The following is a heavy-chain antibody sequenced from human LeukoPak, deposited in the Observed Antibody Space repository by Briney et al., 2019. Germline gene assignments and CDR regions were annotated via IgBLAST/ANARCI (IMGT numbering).Heavy chain of an antibody. D-gene: IGHD3-3*01. CDR2: IYTSGST. CDR1: GGSISSGSYY. Sequence: PSETLSLTCTVSGGSISSGSYYWSWIRQPAGKGLEWIGRIYTSGSTNYNPSLESRVTISVDTSKNQFSLKLSSVTAADPAVYYCARDTRPLITIFGVVSSWFDPWGQGTLVTVSS. V-gene: IGHV4-61*02. CDR3: ARDTRPLITIFGVVSSWFDP. J-gene: IGHJ5*02.